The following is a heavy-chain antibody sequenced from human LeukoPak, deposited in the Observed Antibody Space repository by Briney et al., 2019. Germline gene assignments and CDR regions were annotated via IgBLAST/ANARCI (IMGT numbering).Heavy chain of an antibody. CDR1: GFTFDDYA. Sequence: GGSLRLSCTASGFTFDDYAMHWVRQVLGKGLDWVSSICGNSRSIDYADSVKGRFIVSRDNAQNSMSLQMNSLRPEDTAFYYCVKDIFRGSYSGFDYWGQGTLVTVSS. J-gene: IGHJ4*02. CDR2: ICGNSRSI. D-gene: IGHD1-26*01. V-gene: IGHV3-9*01. CDR3: VKDIFRGSYSGFDY.